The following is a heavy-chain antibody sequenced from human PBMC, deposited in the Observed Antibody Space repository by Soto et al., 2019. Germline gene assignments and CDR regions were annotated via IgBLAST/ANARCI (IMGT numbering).Heavy chain of an antibody. CDR2: IYPGDSDT. D-gene: IGHD2-21*02. V-gene: IGHV5-51*01. CDR3: ARLLEDIVVVTAMASMLDV. J-gene: IGHJ6*02. Sequence: RGESLKISCKGSGYSFTSYWIGWVRQMPGKGLEWMGIIYPGDSDTRYSPSFQGQVTISADKSISTAYLQWSSLKASDTAMYYCARLLEDIVVVTAMASMLDVWGQGTTVTVSS. CDR1: GYSFTSYW.